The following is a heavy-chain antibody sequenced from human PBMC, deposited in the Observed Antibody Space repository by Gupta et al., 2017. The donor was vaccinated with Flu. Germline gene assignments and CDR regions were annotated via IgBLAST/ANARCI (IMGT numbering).Heavy chain of an antibody. J-gene: IGHJ6*02. CDR3: AAWFGYYGMDV. D-gene: IGHD3-10*01. CDR1: GGSISSGSYY. CDR2: IYTSGST. Sequence: QVQLQESGPGLVKPSQTLSLTCTVSGGSISSGSYYWSWIRQPAGKGLEWIGRIYTSGSTNYNPSLKSRVTISVDTSKNQFSLKLSSVTAADTAVYYCAAWFGYYGMDVWGQGTTVTVSS. V-gene: IGHV4-61*02.